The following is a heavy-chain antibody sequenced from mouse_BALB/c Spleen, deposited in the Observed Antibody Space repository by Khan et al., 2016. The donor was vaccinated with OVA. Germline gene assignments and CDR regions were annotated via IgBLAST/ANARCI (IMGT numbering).Heavy chain of an antibody. CDR2: ISPGSGDT. Sequence: QLQQSGAELARPGASVKLSCKASGYTFTDYYINWVKQRTGQGLEWIGEISPGSGDTYYNEKFKGKATLTADKSSSTAYMQLSSLTSEASAVYFCARRNYFGYTFAYWGQGTLVTVSA. J-gene: IGHJ3*01. CDR1: GYTFTDYY. CDR3: ARRNYFGYTFAY. V-gene: IGHV1-77*01. D-gene: IGHD1-2*01.